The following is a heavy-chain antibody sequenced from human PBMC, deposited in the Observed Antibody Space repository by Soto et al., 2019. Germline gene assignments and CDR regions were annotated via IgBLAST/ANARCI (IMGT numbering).Heavy chain of an antibody. V-gene: IGHV2-26*01. CDR2: IFSNDQK. CDR1: GFSLNDTRMG. Sequence: QVTLKESGPALVKPTETLTLTCTVSGFSLNDTRMGVSWIRQPPGKALEWLAHIFSNDQKDYSTSLRSRLSISQDTAKTQVVLKMTNIYPVDTATYYCVRLRGTWYSYGVTDYWCRGTLVTVTS. D-gene: IGHD1-26*01. J-gene: IGHJ4*02. CDR3: VRLRGTWYSYGVTDY.